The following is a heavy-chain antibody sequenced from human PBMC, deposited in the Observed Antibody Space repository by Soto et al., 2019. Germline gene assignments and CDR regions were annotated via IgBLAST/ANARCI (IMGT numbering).Heavy chain of an antibody. V-gene: IGHV3-23*01. CDR1: GFTFSSYA. D-gene: IGHD3-10*01. CDR2: ISESGNSA. CDR3: AKDNRGSGSYGWFDP. Sequence: PGGSLRLSCAASGFTFSSYAMGWVRQAPGTGLEWVSSISESGNSAYYADSVKGRFTISRDNSKDTLFLQMNSLRAEDTAVYYYAKDNRGSGSYGWFDPWGQGTLVTVSS. J-gene: IGHJ5*02.